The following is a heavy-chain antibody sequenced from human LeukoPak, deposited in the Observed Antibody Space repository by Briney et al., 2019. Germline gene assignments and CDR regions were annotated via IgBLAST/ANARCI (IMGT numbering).Heavy chain of an antibody. D-gene: IGHD2-15*01. CDR3: IKDAMKYCSGGSCYLLDY. CDR2: INWKSATI. J-gene: IGHJ4*02. CDR1: GFTFDDYA. Sequence: PGRSLRLSCAASGFTFDDYAMDWVRQAPGKALGWVSGINWKSATIAYADSVKGRFTISRDNAKNSLYLQMNSLRAEDTALYYCIKDAMKYCSGGSCYLLDYWGQGTLVTVSS. V-gene: IGHV3-9*01.